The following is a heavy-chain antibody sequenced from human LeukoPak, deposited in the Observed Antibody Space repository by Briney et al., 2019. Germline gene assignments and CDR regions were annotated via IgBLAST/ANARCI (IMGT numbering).Heavy chain of an antibody. J-gene: IGHJ4*02. CDR2: IGGRGGNT. CDR3: PKEDGLSYYAY. D-gene: IGHD3/OR15-3a*01. CDR1: GFSYSNYA. V-gene: IGHV3-23*01. Sequence: GGSLRLSCAASGFSYSNYAMRWVRRAPGKGREWVSSIGGRGGNTYYADSVNGRFTISRDNSKNTPYLQMNRLRAEDTALYHCPKEDGLSYYAYWGQGALVTLSS.